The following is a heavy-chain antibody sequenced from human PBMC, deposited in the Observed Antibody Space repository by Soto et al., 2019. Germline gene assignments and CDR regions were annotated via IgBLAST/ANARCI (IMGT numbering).Heavy chain of an antibody. CDR3: ARVGVAYCGGDCYSSWFDP. D-gene: IGHD2-21*02. CDR1: GGSISSYY. V-gene: IGHV4-59*01. Sequence: QVQLQESGPGLVKPSETLSLTCTVSGGSISSYYWSWIRQPPGKGLEWIGYIYYSGSTTYNPSLKSRVTISVDTSKNQFSLKLSSVTAADTAVYYCARVGVAYCGGDCYSSWFDPWGQGTLVTVSS. J-gene: IGHJ5*02. CDR2: IYYSGST.